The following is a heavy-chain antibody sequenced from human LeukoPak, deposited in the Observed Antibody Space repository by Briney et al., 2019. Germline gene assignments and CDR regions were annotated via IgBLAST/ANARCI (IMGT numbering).Heavy chain of an antibody. CDR3: ARDRDSRGYYYPY. V-gene: IGHV3-21*01. CDR1: GFTFSSYS. J-gene: IGHJ4*02. CDR2: ISSSSYI. Sequence: PGGSLRLSCAASGFTFSSYSMNWVRQAPGKGLEWVSSISSSSYIYYADSVKGRFTISRDNAKNSLYLQMNSLRAEDTAVYYCARDRDSRGYYYPYWGQGTLVTVSS. D-gene: IGHD3-22*01.